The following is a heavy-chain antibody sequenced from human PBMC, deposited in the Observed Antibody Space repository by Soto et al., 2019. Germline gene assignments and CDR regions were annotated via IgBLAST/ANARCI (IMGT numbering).Heavy chain of an antibody. J-gene: IGHJ4*02. D-gene: IGHD6-19*01. CDR3: AIPSGLTVTGPDY. V-gene: IGHV3-23*01. CDR2: ISGDSGST. CDR1: GFTFSNYA. Sequence: PAGSMRLSCAASGFTFSNYAMSGARKATGKGLEWVSAISGDSGSTYYADSVKGRFTISRDNSKNSLYLQMNSLRADDTAVYYCAIPSGLTVTGPDYWGQGTLVTVSS.